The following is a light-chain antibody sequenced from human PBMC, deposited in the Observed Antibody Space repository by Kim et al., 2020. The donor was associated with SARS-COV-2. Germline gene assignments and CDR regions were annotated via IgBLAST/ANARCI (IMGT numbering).Light chain of an antibody. V-gene: IGKV1-33*01. CDR1: QDIRRS. Sequence: SASVGDRVTITWQASQDIRRSLNWYQQKSGKAPKLLIYDASILERGVPSRFSGSGSGTDFTLTITSVQPEDMVTYYCQQFNNLPYTFGQGTKLEI. CDR3: QQFNNLPYT. J-gene: IGKJ2*01. CDR2: DAS.